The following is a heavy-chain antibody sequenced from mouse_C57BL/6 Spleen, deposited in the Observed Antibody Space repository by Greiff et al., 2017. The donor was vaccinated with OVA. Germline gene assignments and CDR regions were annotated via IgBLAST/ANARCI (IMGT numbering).Heavy chain of an antibody. Sequence: QVQLKQSGPGLVQPSQSLSITCTVSGFSLTSYGVHWVRQSPGKGLEWLGVIWSGGSTDYNAAFISSLSISKDNSNSQVFFKMNSLQADDTAIYYCARGDYDAHYWYFDVWGTGTTVTVSS. V-gene: IGHV2-2*01. CDR1: GFSLTSYG. D-gene: IGHD2-4*01. J-gene: IGHJ1*03. CDR3: ARGDYDAHYWYFDV. CDR2: IWSGGST.